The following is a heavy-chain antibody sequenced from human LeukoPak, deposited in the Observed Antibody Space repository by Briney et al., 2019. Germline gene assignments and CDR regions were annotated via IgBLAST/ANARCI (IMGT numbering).Heavy chain of an antibody. D-gene: IGHD3-3*01. CDR1: GFTFSSYS. V-gene: IGHV3-21*01. Sequence: PGGSLRLSCAASGFTFSSYSMNWVRQAPGKGPEWVSSISSSNSYIYYADSVKGRFTISRDNAKNSLYLQMNSLRAEDTAVYYCARDYDFWSGYSYNWFDPWGQGTLVTVSS. CDR2: ISSSNSYI. J-gene: IGHJ5*02. CDR3: ARDYDFWSGYSYNWFDP.